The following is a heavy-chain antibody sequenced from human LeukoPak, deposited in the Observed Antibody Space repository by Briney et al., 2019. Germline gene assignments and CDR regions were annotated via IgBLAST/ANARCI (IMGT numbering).Heavy chain of an antibody. J-gene: IGHJ4*02. CDR2: ISSSSSTI. CDR3: ARDGSGSYRTENSDY. V-gene: IGHV3-48*01. CDR1: GFTFISYS. D-gene: IGHD1-26*01. Sequence: PGGSLSLSCAASGFTFISYSMNWVRQAPGKGLEWVSYISSSSSTIYYADSVKGRFTISRDNAKNSLYLQMNSLRAEDTAVYYCARDGSGSYRTENSDYWGQGTLVSVSS.